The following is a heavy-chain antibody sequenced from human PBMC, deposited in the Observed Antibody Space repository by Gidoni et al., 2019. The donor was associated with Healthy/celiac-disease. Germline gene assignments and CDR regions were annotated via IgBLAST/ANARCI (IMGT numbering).Heavy chain of an antibody. D-gene: IGHD3-10*02. CDR1: GFPFSSYA. J-gene: IGHJ4*02. CDR3: AKMFGRWLAPKEYYFDY. CDR2: ISGSGGST. V-gene: IGHV3-23*01. Sequence: EVQLLESGGCLVQPGGSLRLSCADSGFPFSSYAMSWARQAPGKGLEWVSAISGSGGSTYYADSVKGRFTISRDNSKNTLYLQMNSLRAEDTAVYYCAKMFGRWLAPKEYYFDYWGQGTLVTVSS.